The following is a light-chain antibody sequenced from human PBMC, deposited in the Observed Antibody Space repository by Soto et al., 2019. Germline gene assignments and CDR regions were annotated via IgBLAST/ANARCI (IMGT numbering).Light chain of an antibody. V-gene: IGKV1-9*01. CDR1: QGISSY. J-gene: IGKJ1*01. CDR3: QQYKTYWT. CDR2: AAS. Sequence: DIQMTQSPSTLSASVGDRVTIAFRASQGISSYLAWYQQKPGKAPKLLIYAASTLQSGVPSRFSGSGSGTDFTLTISSLQPDDFAAYYCQQYKTYWTFGPGTKVDIK.